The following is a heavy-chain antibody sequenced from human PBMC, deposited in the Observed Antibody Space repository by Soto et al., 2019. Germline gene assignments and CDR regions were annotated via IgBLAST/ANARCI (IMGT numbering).Heavy chain of an antibody. V-gene: IGHV4-61*01. D-gene: IGHD2-8*01. CDR2: IYYSGTT. Sequence: SETLSLTCTVSGGSVSSGSYYWSWIRQHPGKGLEWIGYIYYSGTTNYNPSLKSRVTISVDTSKNQFSLHLSSVTPDDTAVYYCVRLIGNSWLDSWGQGTPVTVSS. CDR1: GGSVSSGSYY. J-gene: IGHJ5*01. CDR3: VRLIGNSWLDS.